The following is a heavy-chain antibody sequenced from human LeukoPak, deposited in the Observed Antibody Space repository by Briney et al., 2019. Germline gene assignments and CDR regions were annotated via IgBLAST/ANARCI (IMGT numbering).Heavy chain of an antibody. CDR2: IYYSGST. D-gene: IGHD5-24*01. Sequence: SETLSLTCTVSGGSISSYYWSWIRQPPGKGLEWIGYIYYSGSTNYNPSLKSRVTISVDTSKNQFSLELSSVTAADTAVYYCARHSGDGYPEAWGQGTLVTVSS. CDR1: GGSISSYY. J-gene: IGHJ5*02. V-gene: IGHV4-59*08. CDR3: ARHSGDGYPEA.